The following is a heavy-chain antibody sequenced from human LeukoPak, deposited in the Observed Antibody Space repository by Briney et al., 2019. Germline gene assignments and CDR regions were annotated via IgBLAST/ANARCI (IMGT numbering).Heavy chain of an antibody. Sequence: ASVKVSCKASGGTFSSYAISWVRQAPGQGLEWMGGIIPIFGTANYAQKFQGRVTITADKSTSTAYMELSSLRSEDTAVYYCARDPSTGGYSGYDARFDYWGQGTLVTVSS. V-gene: IGHV1-69*06. CDR2: IIPIFGTA. D-gene: IGHD5-12*01. CDR1: GGTFSSYA. J-gene: IGHJ4*02. CDR3: ARDPSTGGYSGYDARFDY.